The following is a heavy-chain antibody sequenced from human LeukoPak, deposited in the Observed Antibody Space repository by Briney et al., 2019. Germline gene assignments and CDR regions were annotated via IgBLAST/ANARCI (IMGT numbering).Heavy chain of an antibody. Sequence: SVKVSCKASGGTFSSYAISWVRQAPGQGLEWMGGIIPIFDTANYAQKFQGRVTITADESTSTAYMELSSLRSEDTAVYYCARGRELSFGELLNYYYYYGMDVWGKGTTVTVSS. CDR2: IIPIFDTA. CDR3: ARGRELSFGELLNYYYYYGMDV. V-gene: IGHV1-69*01. J-gene: IGHJ6*04. D-gene: IGHD3-10*01. CDR1: GGTFSSYA.